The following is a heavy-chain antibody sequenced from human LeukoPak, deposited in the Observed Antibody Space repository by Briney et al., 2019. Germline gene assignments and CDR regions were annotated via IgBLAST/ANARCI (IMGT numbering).Heavy chain of an antibody. V-gene: IGHV3-23*01. D-gene: IGHD3-10*01. CDR3: VKEHVDRGFTRSFEI. J-gene: IGHJ3*02. CDR2: ISDTKT. Sequence: GGSLRLSCAASGFTFSTNAMSWVRQAPGKGLEWVSAISDTKTYYADAVKGRFTISRDNSKNTVYLQMNSLRAEDTAVYYCVKEHVDRGFTRSFEIWGQGTVATVSS. CDR1: GFTFSTNA.